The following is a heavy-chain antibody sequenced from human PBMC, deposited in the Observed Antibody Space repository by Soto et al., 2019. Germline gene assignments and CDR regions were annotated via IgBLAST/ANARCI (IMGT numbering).Heavy chain of an antibody. Sequence: QVQLVESGGGVVQPGRSLRRSCAASGFTLRTYGMHWVRQAPGTGLEWVALIWKDGRHEYYADSVKGRFTISRDDSKNTLYVQMNSLIAEDTAVYYCARENFGRGGQLGPLDVWGQGTTVTVSS. V-gene: IGHV3-33*01. CDR2: IWKDGRHE. D-gene: IGHD1-1*01. CDR3: ARENFGRGGQLGPLDV. J-gene: IGHJ6*02. CDR1: GFTLRTYG.